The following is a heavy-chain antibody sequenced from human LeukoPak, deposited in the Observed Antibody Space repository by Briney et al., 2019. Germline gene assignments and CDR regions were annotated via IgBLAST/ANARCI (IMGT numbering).Heavy chain of an antibody. V-gene: IGHV3-64*01. CDR2: ISSNGGST. Sequence: PGGSLRLSCAASGFTFSSYAMHWVRQAPGKGLEYVSAISSNGGSTYYANSVKGRFTISRDNSKNTLYLQMNSLRAEDTAVYYCARDGSYYGMDVWGQGTTVTVSS. CDR3: ARDGSYYGMDV. J-gene: IGHJ6*02. CDR1: GFTFSSYA.